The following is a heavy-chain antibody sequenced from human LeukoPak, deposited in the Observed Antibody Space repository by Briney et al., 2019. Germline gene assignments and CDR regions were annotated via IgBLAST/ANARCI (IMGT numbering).Heavy chain of an antibody. CDR2: INPSGGST. V-gene: IGHV1-46*01. J-gene: IGHJ4*02. D-gene: IGHD5-24*01. Sequence: ASVKVSCKASGYTFTSYYMHWVRQAPGQGLEWMGIINPSGGSTSYAQKFQGRVTMTRDTSTSTVYVELSSLRSEDTAVYYCARDQGGEMVAYYFDYWGQGTLVTVSS. CDR1: GYTFTSYY. CDR3: ARDQGGEMVAYYFDY.